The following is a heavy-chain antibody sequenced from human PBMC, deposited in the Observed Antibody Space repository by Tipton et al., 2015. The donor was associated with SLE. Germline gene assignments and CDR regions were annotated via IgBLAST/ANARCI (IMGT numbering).Heavy chain of an antibody. Sequence: TLSLTCTVSGGSISSHYWSWIRQPPGKGLEWIGYIYYSGSTNYNPSLKSRVTISVDTSKNQFSLKLSSVTAADTAVYYCATDILTGYLYYWGQGTLVTVSS. D-gene: IGHD3-9*01. CDR2: IYYSGST. J-gene: IGHJ4*02. CDR3: ATDILTGYLYY. V-gene: IGHV4-59*11. CDR1: GGSISSHY.